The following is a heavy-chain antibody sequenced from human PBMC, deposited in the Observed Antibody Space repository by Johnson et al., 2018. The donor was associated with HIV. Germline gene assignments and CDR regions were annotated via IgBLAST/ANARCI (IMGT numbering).Heavy chain of an antibody. D-gene: IGHD3-10*01. J-gene: IGHJ3*01. CDR3: ATLWFGEVSVYDAFDV. CDR1: GFTLSSHG. V-gene: IGHV3-33*01. Sequence: QVLLVESGGGVVQPGRSLTLSCAASGFTLSSHGIHWVRQAPGKGLEWVAIMWYDGSHLGCADSVKDRFTISRDVSKNTVYLQMSSLKPEDTAVYYCATLWFGEVSVYDAFDVWGQGTMVTVSS. CDR2: MWYDGSHL.